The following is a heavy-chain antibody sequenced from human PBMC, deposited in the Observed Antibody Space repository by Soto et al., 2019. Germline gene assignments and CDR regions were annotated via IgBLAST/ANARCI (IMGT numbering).Heavy chain of an antibody. Sequence: QVQLVESGGGVVQPGRSLRLSCAASGFTFSSYGMHWVRQAPGKGLEWVAVISYDGSNKYYADSVKGRFTISRDNSKNTLYLQMNSLRAEDTAVYYCAKDFYGHYGSGSPFYYYYYGMDVWGQGTTVTVSS. V-gene: IGHV3-30*18. CDR1: GFTFSSYG. CDR3: AKDFYGHYGSGSPFYYYYYGMDV. J-gene: IGHJ6*02. CDR2: ISYDGSNK. D-gene: IGHD3-10*01.